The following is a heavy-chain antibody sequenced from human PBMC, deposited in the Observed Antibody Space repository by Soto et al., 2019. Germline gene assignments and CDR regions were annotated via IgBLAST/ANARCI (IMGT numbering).Heavy chain of an antibody. CDR1: GYSFTSYW. CDR2: IYPGDSDT. CDR3: ARLDSSGYYAPVYYYYGMDV. V-gene: IGHV5-51*01. Sequence: GESLKISCKGSGYSFTSYWIGWVRQMPGKGLEWMGIIYPGDSDTRYSPSFQGQVTISADKSISTAYLQWSSLKASDTAMYYCARLDSSGYYAPVYYYYGMDVWGQGTTVTVSS. D-gene: IGHD3-22*01. J-gene: IGHJ6*02.